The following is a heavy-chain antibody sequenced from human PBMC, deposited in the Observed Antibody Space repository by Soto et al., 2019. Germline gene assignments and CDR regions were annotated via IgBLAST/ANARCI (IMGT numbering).Heavy chain of an antibody. D-gene: IGHD3-22*01. CDR2: IYYSGST. CDR3: AREWGPYYYDSSGYYDNWFDP. Sequence: SETLSLTCAVSGGSISSGDYYWSWIRQPPGKGLEWIGYIYYSGSTYYNPSLKSRVTISVDTSKNQFSLKLSSVTAADTAVYYCAREWGPYYYDSSGYYDNWFDPWGQGTLVTVSS. J-gene: IGHJ5*02. CDR1: GGSISSGDYY. V-gene: IGHV4-30-4*01.